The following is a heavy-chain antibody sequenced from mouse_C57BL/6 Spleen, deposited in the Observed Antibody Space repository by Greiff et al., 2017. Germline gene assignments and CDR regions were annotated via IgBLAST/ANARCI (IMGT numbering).Heavy chain of an antibody. J-gene: IGHJ2*01. CDR1: GFTFTDYY. V-gene: IGHV7-3*01. Sequence: EVNVVESGGGLVQPGGSLSLSCAASGFTFTDYYMSWVRQPPGKALEWLGFIRNKANGYTTEYSASVKGRFTISRDNSQSILYLQMNALRAEDSATYYCARPTTPYSNSFDYWGQGTTLTVSS. CDR3: ARPTTPYSNSFDY. CDR2: IRNKANGYTT. D-gene: IGHD2-5*01.